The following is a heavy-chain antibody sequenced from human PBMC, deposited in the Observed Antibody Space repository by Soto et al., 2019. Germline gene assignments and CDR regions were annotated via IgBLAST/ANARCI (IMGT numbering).Heavy chain of an antibody. CDR2: IWYDGSNK. V-gene: IGHV3-33*01. J-gene: IGHJ4*02. CDR1: GFTFSSYG. CDR3: ARETTIAAAVGFNY. D-gene: IGHD6-13*01. Sequence: PGGSLRLSCAASGFTFSSYGMHWVRQAPGKGLEWVAVIWYDGSNKYYADSVKGRFTISRDNSKNTLYLQMNSLRAEDTAVYYCARETTIAAAVGFNYWGQGTQVTVSS.